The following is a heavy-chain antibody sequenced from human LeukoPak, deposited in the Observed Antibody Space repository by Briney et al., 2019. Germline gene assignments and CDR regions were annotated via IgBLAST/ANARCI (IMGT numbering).Heavy chain of an antibody. CDR3: ARVPTSGTYYYFDY. V-gene: IGHV3-23*01. Sequence: GGSLRLSCAASGFTFSSYAMAWVRQALGKGLECVSAIHSAGRSTYYPDSLKGRVTISRDNSKNTLYLQMKSLRPEDTAVYYGARVPTSGTYYYFDYWGQGTLGTVSS. CDR1: GFTFSSYA. D-gene: IGHD2-8*01. CDR2: IHSAGRST. J-gene: IGHJ4*02.